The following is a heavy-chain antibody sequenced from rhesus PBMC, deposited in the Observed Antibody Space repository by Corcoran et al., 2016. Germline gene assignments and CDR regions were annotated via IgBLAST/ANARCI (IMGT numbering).Heavy chain of an antibody. D-gene: IGHD3-3*01. CDR3: ARDGAIFGLVMGIDY. CDR2: ITYEGSKK. V-gene: IGHV3-54*02. CDR1: GFTFSTYG. J-gene: IGHJ4*01. Sequence: EVQLVESGGGLVQPGGSLRLSCAASGFTFSTYGIHWVRQAPGKGLEWMAVITYEGSKKYYEDFVKDRVTKSRDNSKNMLYRQMNNLKLEDTAVYYGARDGAIFGLVMGIDYWGQGVLVTVSS.